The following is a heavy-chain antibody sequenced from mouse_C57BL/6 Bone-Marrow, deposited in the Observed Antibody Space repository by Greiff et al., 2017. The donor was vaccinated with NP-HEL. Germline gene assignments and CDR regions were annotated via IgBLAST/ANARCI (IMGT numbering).Heavy chain of an antibody. Sequence: QVQLKESGAELMKPGASVKLSCKATGYTFTGYWIEWVKQRPGHGLEWIGEILPGSGSTNYNEKFKGKATFTADTSSNTAYMQLSSLTTEDSAIYYCARSGIWIYYYGSSLFDYWGQGTTLTVSS. CDR2: ILPGSGST. V-gene: IGHV1-9*01. CDR1: GYTFTGYW. D-gene: IGHD1-1*01. CDR3: ARSGIWIYYYGSSLFDY. J-gene: IGHJ2*01.